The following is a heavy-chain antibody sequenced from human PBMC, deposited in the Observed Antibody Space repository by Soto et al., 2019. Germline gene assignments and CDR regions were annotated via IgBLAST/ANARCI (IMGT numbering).Heavy chain of an antibody. Sequence: EVQLLESGGGLVQPGGSLRLSCAASGFTFSSYAMSWVRQAPGKGLEWVSAISGSGGTTYYADSVKGRFTFSRDNSKNTLYLEMNSLRAEDTAVYYCAKTANGWFSAFDIWGQGTMVNVPS. J-gene: IGHJ3*02. V-gene: IGHV3-23*01. CDR1: GFTFSSYA. D-gene: IGHD3-10*01. CDR2: ISGSGGTT. CDR3: AKTANGWFSAFDI.